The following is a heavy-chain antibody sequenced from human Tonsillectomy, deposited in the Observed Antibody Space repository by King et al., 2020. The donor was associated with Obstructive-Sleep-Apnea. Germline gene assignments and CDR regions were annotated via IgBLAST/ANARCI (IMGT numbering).Heavy chain of an antibody. CDR2: ISANKGNT. V-gene: IGHV1-18*01. CDR1: GYTFTSYG. D-gene: IGHD3-22*01. Sequence: QLVQSGAEVRKPGASVKVSCKASGYTFTSYGFNWVRQAPGQGLEWMGWISANKGNTNYAQKLQGRVTMTTDTSTSTAYMELRSLRSDDTAVYFCASGGYYYDSSGYYPDYYYEMDVWGQGTTVIVSS. CDR3: ASGGYYYDSSGYYPDYYYEMDV. J-gene: IGHJ6*02.